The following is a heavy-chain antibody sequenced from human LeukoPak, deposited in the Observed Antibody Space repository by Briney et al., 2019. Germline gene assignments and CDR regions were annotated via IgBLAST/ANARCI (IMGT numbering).Heavy chain of an antibody. CDR1: GFTFSSYA. D-gene: IGHD2-2*01. Sequence: GGSLRLSCAASGFTFSSYAMHWVRQAPGKGLEWVAVISYDGSNKYYADSVKGRFTISRDNSKNTLYLQMNSLRAEDTAVYYCARDLKHYSSTSCYNWFDPWGQGTLVTVSS. CDR2: ISYDGSNK. J-gene: IGHJ5*02. CDR3: ARDLKHYSSTSCYNWFDP. V-gene: IGHV3-30-3*01.